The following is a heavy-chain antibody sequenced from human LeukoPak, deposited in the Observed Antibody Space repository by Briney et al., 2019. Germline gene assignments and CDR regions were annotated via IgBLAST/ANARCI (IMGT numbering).Heavy chain of an antibody. Sequence: GGSLRLSCAASGFTFSSYGMSWVRQAPGKGLEWVSAISGSGGSTYYADSVKGRFTISRDNSKNTLYLQMNSLRAEDTAVYYYAKDRVDYVWDYWGQGTLVTVSS. CDR3: AKDRVDYVWDY. J-gene: IGHJ4*02. V-gene: IGHV3-23*01. D-gene: IGHD3-16*01. CDR1: GFTFSSYG. CDR2: ISGSGGST.